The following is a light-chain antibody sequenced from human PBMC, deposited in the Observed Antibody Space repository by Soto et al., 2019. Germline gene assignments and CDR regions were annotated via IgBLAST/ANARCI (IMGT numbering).Light chain of an antibody. CDR3: QQRHMWPIT. Sequence: EIVLTQSPGTLSLSPGERATLPCRASQSVSSSYLAWYQQKPGQAPRLLIYGASTRATGIPDRFSGSGSGTDFTLTISRLEPEDSAVYYCQQRHMWPITFGQGTRLEIK. J-gene: IGKJ5*01. CDR2: GAS. CDR1: QSVSSSY. V-gene: IGKV3D-20*02.